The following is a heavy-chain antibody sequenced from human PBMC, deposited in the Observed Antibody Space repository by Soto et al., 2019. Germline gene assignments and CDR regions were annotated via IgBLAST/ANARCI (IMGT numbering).Heavy chain of an antibody. J-gene: IGHJ4*02. CDR2: IKSKTDGGTT. D-gene: IGHD3-22*01. V-gene: IGHV3-15*07. CDR3: TTGTLRITMIVVVSFDY. CDR1: GFTFSNAW. Sequence: EVQLVESGGGLVKPGGSLRLSCAASGFTFSNAWMNWVRQAPGKGLEWVGRIKSKTDGGTTDYAAPVKGRFTISRDDSKHTLYLQMNSLKTEDTAVYYCTTGTLRITMIVVVSFDYWGQGTLVTVSS.